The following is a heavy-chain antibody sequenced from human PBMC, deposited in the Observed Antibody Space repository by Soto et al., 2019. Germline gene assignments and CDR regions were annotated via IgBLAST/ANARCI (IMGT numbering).Heavy chain of an antibody. V-gene: IGHV3-72*01. CDR3: ARLMGTSFDL. CDR2: ATNKGHSHTT. D-gene: IGHD2-8*01. J-gene: IGHJ4*02. CDR1: GFTFSDHH. Sequence: LRLSCAASGFTFSDHHMDWVRQAPGKGLEWVGRATNKGHSHTTGYAASVKGRSTISRDDSKNSLSLQMNSLKTEDTAVYFCARLMGTSFDLWGQGTLVTVSS.